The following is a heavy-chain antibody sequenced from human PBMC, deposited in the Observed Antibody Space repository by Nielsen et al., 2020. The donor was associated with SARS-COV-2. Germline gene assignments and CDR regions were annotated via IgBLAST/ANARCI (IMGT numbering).Heavy chain of an antibody. J-gene: IGHJ4*02. CDR2: ISGSGGST. Sequence: GESLKISCAASGFTFSSYAMSWVRQAPGKGLEWVSAISGSGGSTYYADSVKGRFTISGDNSKNTLYLQMNSLRAEDTAVYYCAKDMGVTMIVVALDYWGQGTLVTVSS. D-gene: IGHD3-22*01. CDR3: AKDMGVTMIVVALDY. CDR1: GFTFSSYA. V-gene: IGHV3-23*01.